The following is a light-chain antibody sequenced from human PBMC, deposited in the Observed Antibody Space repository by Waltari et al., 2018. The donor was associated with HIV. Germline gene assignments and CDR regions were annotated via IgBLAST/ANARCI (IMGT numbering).Light chain of an antibody. CDR3: CSYAGSSTLV. J-gene: IGLJ3*02. Sequence: QSALTQPASVSGSPGQSNTISCTGTSSDVGGSNLVSWYQQHPGNAHKLIIYEVTKRPSGFSNRFSASKSGNTASLTISGLQAEDEAHYHCCSYAGSSTLVFGGGTNVIVL. CDR2: EVT. V-gene: IGLV2-23*02. CDR1: SSDVGGSNL.